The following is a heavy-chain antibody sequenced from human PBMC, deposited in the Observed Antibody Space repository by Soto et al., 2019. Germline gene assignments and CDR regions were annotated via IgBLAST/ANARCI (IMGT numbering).Heavy chain of an antibody. Sequence: SVKVSCKASGGTFSSYAISWVRQAPGQGLEWMGGIIPIFGTANYAQKFQGRVTITADESTSTAYMELSSLRSEDTAVYYCATTPITIFGVVIVEDTYGMDVWGQGTTVTVSS. CDR2: IIPIFGTA. D-gene: IGHD3-3*01. V-gene: IGHV1-69*13. J-gene: IGHJ6*02. CDR1: GGTFSSYA. CDR3: ATTPITIFGVVIVEDTYGMDV.